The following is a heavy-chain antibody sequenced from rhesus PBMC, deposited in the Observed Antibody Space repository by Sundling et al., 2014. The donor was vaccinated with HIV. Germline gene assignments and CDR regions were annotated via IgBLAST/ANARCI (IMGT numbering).Heavy chain of an antibody. Sequence: QVQLQESGPGLVKPSETLLLTCAVSGASISSHYWSWIRQAPGKGLEWIGRIYGGGGSTDYNPSLKSRVTISIDTSKNQFSLKLTSVTAADTAVYYCAREEWQLYVDYWGQGVLVTVSS. J-gene: IGHJ4*01. CDR2: IYGGGGST. V-gene: IGHV4S2*01. D-gene: IGHD1-44*02. CDR3: AREEWQLYVDY. CDR1: GASISSHY.